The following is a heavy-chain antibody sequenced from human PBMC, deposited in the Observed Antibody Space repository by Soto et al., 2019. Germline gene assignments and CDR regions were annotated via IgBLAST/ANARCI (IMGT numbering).Heavy chain of an antibody. D-gene: IGHD3-3*01. Sequence: PGGSLRLSCAASGFTFSSYAMSWVRQAPGKGLEWVSTISSSGGSTYYADSVKGRFTISRDNSKNTLYLQMNSLRAEDTAVYYYAKGRLRSMSPGDYWGQETLVTVSS. CDR1: GFTFSSYA. V-gene: IGHV3-23*01. J-gene: IGHJ4*02. CDR3: AKGRLRSMSPGDY. CDR2: ISSSGGST.